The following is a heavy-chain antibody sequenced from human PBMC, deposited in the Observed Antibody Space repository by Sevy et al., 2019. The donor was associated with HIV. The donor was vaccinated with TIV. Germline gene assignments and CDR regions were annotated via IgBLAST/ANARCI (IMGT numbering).Heavy chain of an antibody. CDR2: IKQDGSEK. CDR3: AREGTTGPDYYYYYGMDV. V-gene: IGHV3-7*01. J-gene: IGHJ6*02. Sequence: GWSLRLSCAASKFTFSRYCMTWVRQAPGRGLEWVANIKQDGSEKYYVESVKGRFTISRDNAKNSLYLQMNNLRAEDTAVYYCAREGTTGPDYYYYYGMDVWGQGTTVTVSS. CDR1: KFTFSRYC. D-gene: IGHD4-17*01.